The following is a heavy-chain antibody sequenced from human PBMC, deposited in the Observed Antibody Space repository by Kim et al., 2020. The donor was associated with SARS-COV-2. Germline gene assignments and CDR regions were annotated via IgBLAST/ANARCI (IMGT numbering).Heavy chain of an antibody. D-gene: IGHD1-26*01. CDR2: FYGGADAT. CDR3: VKGTGFILPSDSTYNLDV. CDR1: GFTFWGYT. J-gene: IGHJ6*02. V-gene: IGHV3-23*03. Sequence: GGSLRLSCAASGFTFWGYTMNWVRQAPGKGLEWVSLFYGGADATRYADSVKGRFTISRDNSKSTLYLQMTTLRVEDTAVYYCVKGTGFILPSDSTYNLDVWDQGTTVIVSS.